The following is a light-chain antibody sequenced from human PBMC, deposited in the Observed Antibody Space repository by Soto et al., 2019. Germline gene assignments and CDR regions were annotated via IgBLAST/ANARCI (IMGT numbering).Light chain of an antibody. CDR3: QQYNNWPGT. Sequence: IVMTQSPATLSMSPGERATLSCRASQSLNRDLAWYQQKPGQSPRLLIFGASIRATGIPARFSGSGSGTEFTRTIGSLQSEDCALYYCQQYNNWPGTFGQGTKVDI. V-gene: IGKV3-15*01. J-gene: IGKJ1*01. CDR1: QSLNRD. CDR2: GAS.